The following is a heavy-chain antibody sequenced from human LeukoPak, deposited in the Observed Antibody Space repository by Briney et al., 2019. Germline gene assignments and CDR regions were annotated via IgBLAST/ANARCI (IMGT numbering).Heavy chain of an antibody. CDR3: ARDSSGYDSGWYFDL. V-gene: IGHV4-59*01. CDR1: GGSISPYY. D-gene: IGHD5-12*01. CDR2: IHYSGRT. J-gene: IGHJ2*01. Sequence: SETLSLTCTVSGGSISPYYWSWIRQPPGKGLEWIGYIHYSGRTDYNPSLNSRVTITVDMSKNQFSLKLTSVIAADTAVYYCARDSSGYDSGWYFDLWGRGTLVTVS.